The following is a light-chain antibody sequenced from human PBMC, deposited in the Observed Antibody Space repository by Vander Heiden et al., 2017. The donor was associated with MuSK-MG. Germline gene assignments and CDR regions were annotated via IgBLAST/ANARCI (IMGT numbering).Light chain of an antibody. CDR2: GKN. V-gene: IGLV3-19*01. CDR1: RLRSHY. J-gene: IGLJ3*02. CDR3: NYRASSGNHWE. Sequence: SSELPQDPAVSVALGQPVRITCQGDRLRSHYASWYQQKPGQAPGLGNVGKNSRRSGIPDRFSGASSGKTVSVKITGAQAEEEADEDFNYRASSGNHWEFGGGTKLTVL.